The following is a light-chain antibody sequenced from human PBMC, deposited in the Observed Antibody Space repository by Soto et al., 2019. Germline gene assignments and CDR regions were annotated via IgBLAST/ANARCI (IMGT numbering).Light chain of an antibody. CDR3: QQYSACSRT. CDR1: QTVTGDY. V-gene: IGKV3-20*01. J-gene: IGKJ1*01. Sequence: EIVLTQSPGTLSLSPGDRATLSCRASQTVTGDYLAWYRQKPGQAPRLLIHSASSRATGIPDRFSASGSGTDFIPPTISREHPEVVVDYCQQYSACSRTFGQGTKVDIK. CDR2: SAS.